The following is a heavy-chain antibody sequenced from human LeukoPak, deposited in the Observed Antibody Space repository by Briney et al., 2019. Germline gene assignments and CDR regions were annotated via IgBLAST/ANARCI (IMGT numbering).Heavy chain of an antibody. CDR1: GGSISSGDYY. D-gene: IGHD2-2*01. CDR2: IYYSGST. J-gene: IGHJ4*02. V-gene: IGHV4-30-4*08. CDR3: ARGVVVPAATLFDY. Sequence: SETLSLTCTVSGGSISSGDYYWSWIRQPPGKGLEWIGYIYYSGSTYYNPSLKSRVTISVDTSKNQFSLKLSSVTAADTAVYYCARGVVVPAATLFDYWGQGTLVTVSS.